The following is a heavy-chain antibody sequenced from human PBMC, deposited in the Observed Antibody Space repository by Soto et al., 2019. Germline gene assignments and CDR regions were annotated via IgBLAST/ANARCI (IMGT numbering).Heavy chain of an antibody. CDR3: AKDQGSSWYEIDY. CDR2: ISGSGGST. J-gene: IGHJ4*02. D-gene: IGHD6-13*01. CDR1: GFTFSNYA. V-gene: IGHV3-23*01. Sequence: GSLRLSCEASGFTFSNYAVTWVRQAPGKGLEWVSTISGSGGSTYYADSVKGRFTISRDNSKNTLYLQMNSLRAEDTAVYYCAKDQGSSWYEIDYWGQGTLVTVSS.